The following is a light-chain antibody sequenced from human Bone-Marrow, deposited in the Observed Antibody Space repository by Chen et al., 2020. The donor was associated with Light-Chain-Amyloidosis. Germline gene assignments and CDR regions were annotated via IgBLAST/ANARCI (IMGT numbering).Light chain of an antibody. CDR1: DLPTKY. CDR3: QSADRSGTYEVI. Sequence: SYELTQPPSVSVSPGQTARITCSGDDLPTKYAYWYQQKPGQAPVLVIHRDTERPSGISERFYGGGSGTKATWTISGVQEEDEADYHCQSADRSGTYEVIFGGGTKLTVL. J-gene: IGLJ2*01. CDR2: RDT. V-gene: IGLV3-25*03.